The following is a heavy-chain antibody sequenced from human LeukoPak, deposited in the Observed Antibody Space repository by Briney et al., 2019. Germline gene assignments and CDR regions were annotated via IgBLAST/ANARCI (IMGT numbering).Heavy chain of an antibody. J-gene: IGHJ4*02. CDR3: VRGYASRSYWNY. Sequence: SETLSLTCAVYGGSSSGYYWSWIRQPPGKGLEWIGEVERSGSTNYNPSLKSRVTISVDTSKNQFSLKLSSVSAADTAVYYCVRGYASRSYWNYWGQGTLVTVSS. CDR2: VERSGST. V-gene: IGHV4-34*01. CDR1: GGSSSGYY. D-gene: IGHD3-10*01.